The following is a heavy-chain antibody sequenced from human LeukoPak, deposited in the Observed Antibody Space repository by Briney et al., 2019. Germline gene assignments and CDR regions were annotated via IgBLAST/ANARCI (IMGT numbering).Heavy chain of an antibody. J-gene: IGHJ4*02. V-gene: IGHV3-15*01. CDR2: IKSKTEGGTM. D-gene: IGHD1-7*01. Sequence: GGSLRLSXAASGFPFSTIWMNWVRQTPGKGLEWVGRIKSKTEGGTMDYAAPVKGRFTISRDDSKNTLYLQMNSLKTEDTAVYYCTTGNSLGRDGNYFFDFWGPGTLVTVSS. CDR1: GFPFSTIW. CDR3: TTGNSLGRDGNYFFDF.